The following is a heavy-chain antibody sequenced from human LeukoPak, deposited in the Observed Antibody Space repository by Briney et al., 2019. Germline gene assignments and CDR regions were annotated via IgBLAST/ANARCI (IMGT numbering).Heavy chain of an antibody. V-gene: IGHV4-61*02. D-gene: IGHD6-13*01. Sequence: PSETLSLTCTVSGGSISSGSYYWSWIRQPAGKGLEWIGRIYTSGSTNYNPSLKSRVTISLDTSKNQFSLKLSSVTAADTAVYYCAREGGTGEINSSSWYWFDPWGQGTLVTVSS. CDR3: AREGGTGEINSSSWYWFDP. CDR1: GGSISSGSYY. J-gene: IGHJ5*02. CDR2: IYTSGST.